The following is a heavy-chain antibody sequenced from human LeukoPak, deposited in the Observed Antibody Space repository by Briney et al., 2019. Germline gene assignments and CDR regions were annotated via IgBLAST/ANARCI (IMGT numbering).Heavy chain of an antibody. V-gene: IGHV3-23*01. Sequence: GGSLRLSCKASRSTFSSYAMNWVRQAPGKGLEWVSAIGSGGGSTDYADSVQGRFTISRDNSKSTLYLQMNSLRAEDTAVYYCAKGFLGGTDQYFDSWGQGTLVTVSS. CDR1: RSTFSSYA. D-gene: IGHD6-19*01. J-gene: IGHJ4*02. CDR3: AKGFLGGTDQYFDS. CDR2: IGSGGGST.